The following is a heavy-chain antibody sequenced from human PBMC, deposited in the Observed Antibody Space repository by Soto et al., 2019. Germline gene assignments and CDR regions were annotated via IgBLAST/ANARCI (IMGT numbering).Heavy chain of an antibody. CDR3: ARRRSGPTYSYYGLDV. CDR1: GYRFSDYW. V-gene: IGHV5-51*01. J-gene: IGHJ6*02. CDR2: IYPGDSDT. Sequence: GESLKISCKGSGYRFSDYWIAWVRQMPGKGLEWMGIIYPGDSDTRYSPSFQGQVTISADKSISTAYLQWITLKASDTAIYYCARRRSGPTYSYYGLDVSGQGTTVTVSS.